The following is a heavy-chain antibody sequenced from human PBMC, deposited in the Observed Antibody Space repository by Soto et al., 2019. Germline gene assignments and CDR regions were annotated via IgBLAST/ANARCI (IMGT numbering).Heavy chain of an antibody. CDR3: ARGDETDYVDGMDV. CDR2: INPNSGGT. J-gene: IGHJ6*02. D-gene: IGHD4-17*01. CDR1: GYTFTGYY. V-gene: IGHV1-2*04. Sequence: GASVKVSCKASGYTFTGYYMHWVRQAPGQGLEWMGWINPNSGGTNYAQKFQGWVTMTRDTSISTAYMELSRLRSDDTAVYYCARGDETDYVDGMDVWGQGTTVTVSS.